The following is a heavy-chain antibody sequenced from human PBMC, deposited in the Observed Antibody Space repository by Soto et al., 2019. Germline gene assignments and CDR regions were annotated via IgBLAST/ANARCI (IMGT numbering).Heavy chain of an antibody. CDR3: ARARMKQRAVGYYYYGMDV. J-gene: IGHJ6*02. CDR1: GGSISSYY. Sequence: PSETLSLTCTVSGGSISSYYWSWIRQPPGKGLEWIGYIYYSGSTNYNPSLKSRVTISVDTSKNQFSLKLSSVTAADTAVYYCARARMKQRAVGYYYYGMDVWGQGTTVTVSS. D-gene: IGHD6-25*01. V-gene: IGHV4-59*01. CDR2: IYYSGST.